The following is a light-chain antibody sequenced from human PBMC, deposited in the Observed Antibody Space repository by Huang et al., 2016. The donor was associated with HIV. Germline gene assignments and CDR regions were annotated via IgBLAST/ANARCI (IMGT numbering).Light chain of an antibody. J-gene: IGKJ4*01. CDR1: QRVLYSSNNKHY. CDR3: QQYYSTPLT. Sequence: DIVMTQSPDSLAVSLGERATINCKSSQRVLYSSNNKHYLAWYQQKPGQPPKLLLYWAPTRESGVPDRFSGSGSGTDFTLTISSLQAEDVAVYYCQQYYSTPLTFGGGTKVEIK. CDR2: WAP. V-gene: IGKV4-1*01.